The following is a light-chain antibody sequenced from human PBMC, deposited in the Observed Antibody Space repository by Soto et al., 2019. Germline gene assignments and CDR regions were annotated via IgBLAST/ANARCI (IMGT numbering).Light chain of an antibody. V-gene: IGKV3-15*01. CDR3: QQYNYWPPKIT. Sequence: EIVMTHSPATLSFSPVERATLSCRASQSVSSNLAWYQQKPGQAPRLLIYGASTRATGIPARFSGSGSGTEFTLTISSLQSEDFAVYYCQQYNYWPPKITFGQGTRLEIK. CDR2: GAS. J-gene: IGKJ5*01. CDR1: QSVSSN.